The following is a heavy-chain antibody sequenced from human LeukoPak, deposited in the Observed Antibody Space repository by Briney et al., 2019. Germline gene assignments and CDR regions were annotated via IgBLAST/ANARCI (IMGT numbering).Heavy chain of an antibody. CDR3: ARGAKWAYYFDY. Sequence: GGSLRLSCAASGFTFSSYSMNWVRQAPGKGLEWVSSISSSSSYIYYADSVKGRFTISRDNAKDTLYLHMNSLTAEDTAVYYCARGAKWAYYFDYWGQGTLVTVSS. J-gene: IGHJ4*02. CDR2: ISSSSSYI. V-gene: IGHV3-21*01. CDR1: GFTFSSYS. D-gene: IGHD1-26*01.